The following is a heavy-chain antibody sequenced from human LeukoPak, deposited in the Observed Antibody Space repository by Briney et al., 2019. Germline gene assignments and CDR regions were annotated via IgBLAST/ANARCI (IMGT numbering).Heavy chain of an antibody. J-gene: IGHJ6*02. CDR1: GFTFNTYT. CDR3: ARRSSRGTYSLRYYGMDV. CDR2: ISSSSSYI. V-gene: IGHV3-21*01. D-gene: IGHD1-26*01. Sequence: GGSLRLSCAASGFTFNTYTMNWVRQAPGKGLEWVSSISSSSSYIYYADSVKGRFTISRDNAKNSLYLQMNSLRAEDTAVYYCARRSSRGTYSLRYYGMDVWGQGTTVTVSS.